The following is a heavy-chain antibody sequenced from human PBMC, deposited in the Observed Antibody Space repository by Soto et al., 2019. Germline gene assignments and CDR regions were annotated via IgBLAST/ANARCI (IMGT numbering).Heavy chain of an antibody. V-gene: IGHV3-74*01. CDR2: ISGDGVTT. CDR1: GFPFSSYW. D-gene: IGHD3-9*01. J-gene: IGHJ4*02. Sequence: EVQLVESGGDLVQRGGSLRLSCAASGFPFSSYWMHWVRHTPGKGLYWVARISGDGVTTYYADSVTGRFTASRDNAKNTLSLQMRGLRAEDTAVYSCASEYYGLLTGYSTDYWGQGTLVSVSS. CDR3: ASEYYGLLTGYSTDY.